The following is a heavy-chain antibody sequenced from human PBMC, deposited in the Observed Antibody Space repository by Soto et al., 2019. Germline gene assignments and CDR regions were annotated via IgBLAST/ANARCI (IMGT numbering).Heavy chain of an antibody. D-gene: IGHD3-10*01. V-gene: IGHV3-73*01. CDR2: IRSKANSYAT. Sequence: GGSLRLSCAASGFTFSGSAMHWVRQASGKGLEWVGRIRSKANSYATAYAASVKGRFTISRDDSKNTAYLQMNSLKTEDTAVYYCTRLKERVGDYYGSGSYQNYYYYYGMDVWGQGTTVTVSS. J-gene: IGHJ6*02. CDR3: TRLKERVGDYYGSGSYQNYYYYYGMDV. CDR1: GFTFSGSA.